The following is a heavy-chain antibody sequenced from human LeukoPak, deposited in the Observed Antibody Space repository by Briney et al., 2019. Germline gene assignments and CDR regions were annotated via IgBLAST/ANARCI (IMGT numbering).Heavy chain of an antibody. Sequence: ASVEVSCKASGGTFSSYDINWVRQATGQGLEWMGWMNPNSGNTGYAQKFQGRVTMTRNTSISTAYMELSSLRSEDTAVYYCAREVIAAADFDAFDIWGQGTMVTVSS. V-gene: IGHV1-8*01. D-gene: IGHD6-13*01. CDR3: AREVIAAADFDAFDI. CDR2: MNPNSGNT. J-gene: IGHJ3*02. CDR1: GGTFSSYD.